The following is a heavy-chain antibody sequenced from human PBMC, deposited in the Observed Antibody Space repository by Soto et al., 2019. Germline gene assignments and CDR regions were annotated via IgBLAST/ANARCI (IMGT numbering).Heavy chain of an antibody. J-gene: IGHJ1*01. CDR3: ARDGYDSSGDSEYFQY. V-gene: IGHV3-48*03. Sequence: GGSLRLSCAASGFTFSTYEMNWVRQAPGKGLEWISYISSSGSAIYYADSVKGRFTISRDNAWNSLHLQMNSLRVEDTAVYYCARDGYDSSGDSEYFQYWGQGSLVTVSS. CDR1: GFTFSTYE. CDR2: ISSSGSAI. D-gene: IGHD3-22*01.